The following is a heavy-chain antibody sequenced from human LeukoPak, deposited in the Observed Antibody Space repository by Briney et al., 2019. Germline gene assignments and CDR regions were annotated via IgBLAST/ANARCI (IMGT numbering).Heavy chain of an antibody. V-gene: IGHV1-8*03. CDR2: MNPNSGNT. CDR3: ARTIRIHCSSTSCYRWKYYYYYYMDV. Sequence: ASVKVSCKASGYTFTSYDINWVQQATGQGLEWMGWMNPNSGNTGYAQKFQGRVTITRNTSISTAYMELSSLRSEDTAVYYCARTIRIHCSSTSCYRWKYYYYYYMDVWGKGTTVTVSS. D-gene: IGHD2-2*02. CDR1: GYTFTSYD. J-gene: IGHJ6*03.